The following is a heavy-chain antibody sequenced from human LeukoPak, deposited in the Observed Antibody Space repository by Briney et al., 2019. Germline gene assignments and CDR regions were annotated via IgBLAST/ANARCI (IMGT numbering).Heavy chain of an antibody. J-gene: IGHJ3*02. CDR3: VRDHLWAFDI. D-gene: IGHD3-16*01. Sequence: TGGSLRLSCAASGFTFSSYSMNWVRQAPGKGLEWISYISTSDSTVYYADPVKGRFTISRDNAKNSLYLQMNSLRDEDTAVYYCVRDHLWAFDIWGQGTMVTVSS. CDR1: GFTFSSYS. V-gene: IGHV3-48*02. CDR2: ISTSDSTV.